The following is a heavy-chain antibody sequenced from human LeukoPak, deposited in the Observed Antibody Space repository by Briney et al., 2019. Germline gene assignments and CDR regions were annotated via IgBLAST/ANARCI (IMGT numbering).Heavy chain of an antibody. Sequence: TSETLSLTCTVSGGSVSRSPYYWGWIRQPPGKGLEWIGNIYYSGSTYYNPSLKSRVTISVDTSKNQFSLKLSSVTAADTAVYYCARERLRYYFDYWGQGTLVTVSS. J-gene: IGHJ4*02. CDR3: ARERLRYYFDY. D-gene: IGHD6-25*01. CDR2: IYYSGST. V-gene: IGHV4-39*07. CDR1: GGSVSRSPYY.